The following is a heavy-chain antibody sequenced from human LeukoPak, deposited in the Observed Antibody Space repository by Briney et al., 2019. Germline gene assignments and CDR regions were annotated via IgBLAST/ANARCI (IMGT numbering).Heavy chain of an antibody. J-gene: IGHJ4*02. Sequence: AASVKVSCKASGYTFTGYYMHWVRQAPGQGLEWMGWINPNSGGTNYAQKFQGRVTMTRDTSISTAYMELSRLRSDDTAVYYCARGDSVAGTLSIRIDYWGQGTLVTVSS. CDR1: GYTFTGYY. CDR3: ARGDSVAGTLSIRIDY. V-gene: IGHV1-2*02. D-gene: IGHD6-19*01. CDR2: INPNSGGT.